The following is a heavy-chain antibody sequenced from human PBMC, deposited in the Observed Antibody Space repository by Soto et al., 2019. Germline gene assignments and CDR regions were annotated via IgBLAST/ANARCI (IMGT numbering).Heavy chain of an antibody. Sequence: QVQLVESGGGVVQPGRSLRLSCAASGFIFSKYGMHWVRQAPGKGLEWVAIISYDGSNKYYAESVKGRFIISRDKSENTLYLQMIGLRPEDTALYYCAKDLGSGKPYYYYAMDVWGQGTTVTVSS. CDR2: ISYDGSNK. V-gene: IGHV3-30*18. J-gene: IGHJ6*02. CDR3: AKDLGSGKPYYYYAMDV. CDR1: GFIFSKYG. D-gene: IGHD3-10*01.